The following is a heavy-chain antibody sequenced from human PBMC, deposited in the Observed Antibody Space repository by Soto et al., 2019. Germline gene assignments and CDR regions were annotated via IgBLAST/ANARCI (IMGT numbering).Heavy chain of an antibody. CDR2: IIPIFGTA. V-gene: IGHV1-69*13. Sequence: GASVKVACKASGGTFSSYAISWVRQAPGQGLEWMGGIIPIFGTANYAQKFQGRVTITADESTSTAYMELSSLRSEDTAVYYCARDWHSSGYYSQSPWFDPWGQGTLVTVSS. D-gene: IGHD3-22*01. CDR3: ARDWHSSGYYSQSPWFDP. CDR1: GGTFSSYA. J-gene: IGHJ5*02.